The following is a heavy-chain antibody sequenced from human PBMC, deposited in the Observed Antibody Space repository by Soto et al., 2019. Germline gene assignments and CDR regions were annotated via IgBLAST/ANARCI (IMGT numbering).Heavy chain of an antibody. J-gene: IGHJ6*02. CDR3: ARDRGGGSIFGGHYGMDV. CDR2: ISSSSSST. CDR1: GFIFRDFY. Sequence: PGGSLRLSCAASGFIFRDFYMSWIRQVPGKGLEWLSKISSSSSSTDYADSVKGRFTISRDNAKNSLYLQVSSLRAEDTAVYYCARDRGGGSIFGGHYGMDVWGLGTTVTVSS. V-gene: IGHV3-11*06. D-gene: IGHD3-3*01.